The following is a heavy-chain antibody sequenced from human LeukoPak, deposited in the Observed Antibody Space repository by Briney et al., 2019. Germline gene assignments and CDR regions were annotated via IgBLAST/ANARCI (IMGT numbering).Heavy chain of an antibody. CDR2: ISGSGGST. CDR3: ANPTGDLGY. J-gene: IGHJ4*02. CDR1: VFTLSSYA. V-gene: IGHV3-23*01. D-gene: IGHD7-27*01. Sequence: GGSLRLSRAASVFTLSSYAMSWVRQAPGKGVEWVSAISGSGGSTYYADSVKGRFTISRDNSKNTLYLQMNSLRAEDTAVYYCANPTGDLGYWGQGTLVTVSS.